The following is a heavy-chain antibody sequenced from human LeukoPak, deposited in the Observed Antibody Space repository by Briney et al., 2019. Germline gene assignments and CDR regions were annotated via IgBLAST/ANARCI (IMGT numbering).Heavy chain of an antibody. CDR3: ARSIGYYYTMDV. J-gene: IGHJ6*02. D-gene: IGHD3-22*01. CDR2: ISGRGSNS. V-gene: IGHV3-11*01. CDR1: GFTFSDYY. Sequence: GGSLRLSCVAYGFTFSDYYMSWIRQAPGRGLEWVADISGRGSNSFYADSVKGRFTISRDNAKNSLYLQINSLRDEDTAVYYCARSIGYYYTMDVWGQGTTVTVSS.